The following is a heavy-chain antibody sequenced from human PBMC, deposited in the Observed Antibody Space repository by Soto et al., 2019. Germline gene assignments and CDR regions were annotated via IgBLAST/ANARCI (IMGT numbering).Heavy chain of an antibody. CDR2: ISAYNGNT. D-gene: IGHD3-16*02. CDR1: GYTFTSYG. V-gene: IGHV1-18*01. Sequence: QVQLVQSGAEVKKPGASVKVSCKASGYTFTSYGISWVRQAPGQGLEWMGWISAYNGNTNYAQKLQGRVTMTTDTSTSTAYMELRSLRSDDTAVYYCARVDGYDYVWGCYRYLGLDYWGQGTLVTVSS. J-gene: IGHJ4*02. CDR3: ARVDGYDYVWGCYRYLGLDY.